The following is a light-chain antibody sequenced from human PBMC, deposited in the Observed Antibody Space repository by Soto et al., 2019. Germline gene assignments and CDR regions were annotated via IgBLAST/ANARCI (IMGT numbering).Light chain of an antibody. J-gene: IGLJ2*01. Sequence: QAVVIQEPSLTVSPGGTVTLTCGSSTGAVTSGHYPYWFQQKPGQAPRTLIYDTSNKHSWTPARFSGSLLGGKAALTLSGAQPEDEAEYYCLLSYSGARSVVFGGGTKLTVL. V-gene: IGLV7-46*01. CDR3: LLSYSGARSVV. CDR2: DTS. CDR1: TGAVTSGHY.